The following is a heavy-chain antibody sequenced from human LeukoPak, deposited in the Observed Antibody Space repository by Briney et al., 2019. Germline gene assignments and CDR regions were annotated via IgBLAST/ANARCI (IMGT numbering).Heavy chain of an antibody. CDR1: GYTFTSYD. V-gene: IGHV1-8*03. D-gene: IGHD6-13*01. CDR3: ARVGSIYSSSRGNWFDP. J-gene: IGHJ5*02. Sequence: ASVKVSCKASGYTFTSYDINWVRQATGQGLEWMGWMNPNSGNTGYAQKFQGRVTITRNTSISTAYMELSSLRSEDTAVYYCARVGSIYSSSRGNWFDPWGQGTLGTVSS. CDR2: MNPNSGNT.